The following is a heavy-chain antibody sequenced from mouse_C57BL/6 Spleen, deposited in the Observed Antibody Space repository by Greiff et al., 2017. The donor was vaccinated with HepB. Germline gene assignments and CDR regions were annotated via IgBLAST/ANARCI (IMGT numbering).Heavy chain of an antibody. CDR2: INPNNGGT. CDR3: ARVYGSSYFDY. J-gene: IGHJ2*01. Sequence: VQLKESGPELVKPGASVKMSCKASGYTFTDYNMHWVKQSHGKSLEWIGYINPNNGGTSYNQKFKGKATLTVNKSSSTAYMELRSLASEDSAVYYCARVYGSSYFDYWGQGTTLTVSS. D-gene: IGHD1-1*01. CDR1: GYTFTDYN. V-gene: IGHV1-22*01.